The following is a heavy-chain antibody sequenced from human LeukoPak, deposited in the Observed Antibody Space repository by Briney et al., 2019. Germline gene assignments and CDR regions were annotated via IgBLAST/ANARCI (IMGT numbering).Heavy chain of an antibody. D-gene: IGHD2-15*01. V-gene: IGHV3-74*01. Sequence: GGSLRLSCAASGFTFSRYWMHWVRQTPGKGLVWVSRINSDGSSTRYADSVKGRFTISRDNAKNTLDLQMSSLRAEDTAAYYCARVDCSGGSCYFDYWGQGTLVTVSS. J-gene: IGHJ4*02. CDR3: ARVDCSGGSCYFDY. CDR2: INSDGSST. CDR1: GFTFSRYW.